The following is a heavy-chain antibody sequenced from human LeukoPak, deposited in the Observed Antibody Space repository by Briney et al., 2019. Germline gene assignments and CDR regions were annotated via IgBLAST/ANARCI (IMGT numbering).Heavy chain of an antibody. V-gene: IGHV1-2*02. J-gene: IGHJ4*02. Sequence: ASVKVSCKASGYTFTGYYMHWVRQAPGQGLEWMGWINPNSGGTNYAQKFQGRVTMTRDTSTSTVYMELSSLRSEDTAVYYCARDSRITMVRGVMGYWGQGTLVTVSS. CDR1: GYTFTGYY. CDR3: ARDSRITMVRGVMGY. CDR2: INPNSGGT. D-gene: IGHD3-10*01.